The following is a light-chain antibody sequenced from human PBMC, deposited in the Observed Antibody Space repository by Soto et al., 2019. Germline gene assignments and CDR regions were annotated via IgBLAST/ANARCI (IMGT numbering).Light chain of an antibody. CDR2: SNY. CDR1: SSNIGSNT. J-gene: IGLJ1*01. Sequence: QSVLTQPPSASGTPGQRVTISCSGSSSNIGSNTVNWYQQLPGTAPKLLIHSNYQRPPGVPDRFSGSKSGTSTSLAISGLQSEDEADYYCAAWDDSLNDYVFGTGTKLTVL. CDR3: AAWDDSLNDYV. V-gene: IGLV1-44*01.